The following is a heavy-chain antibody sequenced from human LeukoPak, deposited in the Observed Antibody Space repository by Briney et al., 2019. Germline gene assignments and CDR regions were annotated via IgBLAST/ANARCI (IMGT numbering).Heavy chain of an antibody. Sequence: GASVKVSCKASGYTFTGYYMHWVRQAPGQGLEWMGWINPNSGGTNYAQKFQGRVTMTRDTSISTAYMELSRLRSDDTAVYYCARDGTLHDYGDYHPDSYFDYWGQGTLVTVSS. CDR3: ARDGTLHDYGDYHPDSYFDY. CDR1: GYTFTGYY. V-gene: IGHV1-2*02. J-gene: IGHJ4*02. D-gene: IGHD4-17*01. CDR2: INPNSGGT.